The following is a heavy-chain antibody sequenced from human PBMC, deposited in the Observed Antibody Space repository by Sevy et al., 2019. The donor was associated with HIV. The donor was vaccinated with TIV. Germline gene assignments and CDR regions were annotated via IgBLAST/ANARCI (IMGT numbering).Heavy chain of an antibody. V-gene: IGHV3-30*18. CDR3: AKDRYSRGSDYFDY. J-gene: IGHJ4*02. D-gene: IGHD6-13*01. Sequence: GGSLRLSCAASGFTFSSYGMHWVRQAPGKGLEGVAVISYDGSNKYYADSVKGRFTISRDNSKNTLYLQMNSLRAEDTAVYYCAKDRYSRGSDYFDYWGQGTLVTVSS. CDR1: GFTFSSYG. CDR2: ISYDGSNK.